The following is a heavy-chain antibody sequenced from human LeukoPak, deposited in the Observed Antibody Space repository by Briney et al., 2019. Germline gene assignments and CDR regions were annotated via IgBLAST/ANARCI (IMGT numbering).Heavy chain of an antibody. CDR2: VYYSGST. V-gene: IGHV4-39*01. CDR1: GDSLSNDNYY. CDR3: ARHVHHSSGFEYHFDY. J-gene: IGHJ4*02. Sequence: SETLSLTCIVSGDSLSNDNYYWGWIRQPPGKGLEWIGSVYYSGSTYYNPSLKSRITMSVDTSKSQFSLNLSSVTAADTAVYYCARHVHHSSGFEYHFDYWGQGTLVTVSS. D-gene: IGHD3-22*01.